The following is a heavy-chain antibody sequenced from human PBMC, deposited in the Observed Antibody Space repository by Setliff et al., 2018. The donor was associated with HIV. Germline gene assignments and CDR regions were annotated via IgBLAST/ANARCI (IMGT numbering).Heavy chain of an antibody. V-gene: IGHV3-21*01. CDR1: GFTFSSYS. D-gene: IGHD3-22*01. Sequence: GSLRLSCAASGFTFSSYSINWVRQAPGKGLEWVSSISSSSSYIYYADSVKGRFTISRDNAKNSLYLQMNSLRAEDTAVYYRARNYDSSGYPDDAFDIWGQGTMVTVSS. J-gene: IGHJ3*02. CDR3: ARNYDSSGYPDDAFDI. CDR2: ISSSSSYI.